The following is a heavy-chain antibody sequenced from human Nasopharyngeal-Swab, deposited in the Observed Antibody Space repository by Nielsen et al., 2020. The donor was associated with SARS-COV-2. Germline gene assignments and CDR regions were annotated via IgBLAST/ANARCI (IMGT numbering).Heavy chain of an antibody. J-gene: IGHJ5*02. V-gene: IGHV3-30*18. Sequence: GGSLRLSWAASGFTFSSYGMHWVRQAPGKGLEWVAVISYDGSNKYYADSVKGRFTISRDNSKNRLYLQMNSLRAEDTALYYCAKFGVNTLIFGWFDPWGQGTLVTVSS. CDR1: GFTFSSYG. CDR3: AKFGVNTLIFGWFDP. D-gene: IGHD3-3*01. CDR2: ISYDGSNK.